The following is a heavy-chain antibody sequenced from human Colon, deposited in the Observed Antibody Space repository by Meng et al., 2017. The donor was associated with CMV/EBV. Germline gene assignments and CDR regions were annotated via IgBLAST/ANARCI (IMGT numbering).Heavy chain of an antibody. CDR3: ARSYSSSRHYYYGMDV. V-gene: IGHV5-51*01. J-gene: IGHJ6*02. Sequence: GESLKISCKGSGYSFTSYWIGWVRQMPGKGLEWMGIIYPGDSDTRYSPSFQGQVTISADQSISTAYLQWSSLKASDTAMYYCARSYSSSRHYYYGMDVWGQGTTVTVSS. CDR1: GYSFTSYW. CDR2: IYPGDSDT. D-gene: IGHD6-13*01.